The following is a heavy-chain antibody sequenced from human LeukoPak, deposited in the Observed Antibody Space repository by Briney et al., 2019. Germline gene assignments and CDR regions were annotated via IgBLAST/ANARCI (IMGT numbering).Heavy chain of an antibody. D-gene: IGHD3-10*01. J-gene: IGHJ4*02. CDR2: IYYRGST. Sequence: SETLSLTCTVSGGSISSYYWSGIRQPPGKGLEWMGYIYYRGSTNYNPSLKSRVTISVDTSKNQFSLKLSSVTAADTAVYYCARHATSGSGTYPLDYWGQGTLVSVSS. V-gene: IGHV4-59*08. CDR3: ARHATSGSGTYPLDY. CDR1: GGSISSYY.